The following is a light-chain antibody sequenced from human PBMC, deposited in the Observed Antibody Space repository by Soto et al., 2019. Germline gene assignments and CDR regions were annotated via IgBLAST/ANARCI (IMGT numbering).Light chain of an antibody. J-gene: IGKJ1*01. CDR2: GAS. CDR1: QSISSHY. V-gene: IGKV3-20*01. CDR3: QQYGTSPRT. Sequence: DIVMTQSPGTLSLSPGERATLSCRASQSISSHYLAWYQQKPGQSPRLLIYGASSRATGIPDRFSGRGSGTDCTLTISRLEPEDFAVYFCQQYGTSPRTFGQGTKVEIK.